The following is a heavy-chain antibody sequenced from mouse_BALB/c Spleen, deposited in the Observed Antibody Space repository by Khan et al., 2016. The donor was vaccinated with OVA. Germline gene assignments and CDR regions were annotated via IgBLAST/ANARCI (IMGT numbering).Heavy chain of an antibody. D-gene: IGHD1-1*01. CDR1: GYTFTSYV. CDR3: ARYRYYGSSPWFAY. V-gene: IGHV1S136*01. J-gene: IGHJ3*01. CDR2: INPYNDGT. Sequence: VQLQQSGPELVKPGASVKMSCKASGYTFTSYVMHWVKQKPGQGLEWIGYINPYNDGTKYNEKFKGKATLTSDKSSSTAYMEISSLTSEDSSVYYCARYRYYGSSPWFAYWGQGTLVTVSA.